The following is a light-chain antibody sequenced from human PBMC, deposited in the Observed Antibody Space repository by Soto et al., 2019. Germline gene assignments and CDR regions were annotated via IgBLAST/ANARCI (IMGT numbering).Light chain of an antibody. V-gene: IGKV3-20*01. J-gene: IGKJ1*01. Sequence: ESVLTQSPGTLSLSPGDRATLSCRASQSVSGSHLAWYQQKPGQAPRLLIYAASSRATGIPDRFSGGGSGTDFTLTISRLEPEDFAVFYCQYYGSSPWTFGQGTKVDIK. CDR3: QYYGSSPWT. CDR1: QSVSGSH. CDR2: AAS.